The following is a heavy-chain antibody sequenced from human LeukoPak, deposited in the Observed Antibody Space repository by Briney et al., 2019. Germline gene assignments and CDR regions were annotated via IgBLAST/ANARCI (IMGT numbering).Heavy chain of an antibody. CDR2: INPSGGST. CDR1: GYTFSDYY. V-gene: IGHV1-46*01. D-gene: IGHD2/OR15-2a*01. CDR3: ARDGCSSTTNCDENNWFDP. Sequence: GASVKVSCKASGYTFSDYYMHWVRQAPGQGLEWMEVINPSGGSTRYAQKFQGRVTMTRDMSTSTVGMELSSLRSEDTAVYYCARDGCSSTTNCDENNWFDPWGQGTLVIVSS. J-gene: IGHJ5*02.